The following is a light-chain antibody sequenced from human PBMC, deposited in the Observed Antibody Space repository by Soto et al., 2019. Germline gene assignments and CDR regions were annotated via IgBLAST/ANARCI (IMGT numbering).Light chain of an antibody. Sequence: EIVLTQSPGTLSLSPGERATLSCRGSRSVSSSYLAWYQQKPGQAPRLLIYGASSRATGIPDRFSGSGSGTDFTLTISRPEPEDFAVYYCQPYGSSPPITFGPGTRLEIK. CDR3: QPYGSSPPIT. CDR1: RSVSSSY. CDR2: GAS. V-gene: IGKV3-20*01. J-gene: IGKJ5*01.